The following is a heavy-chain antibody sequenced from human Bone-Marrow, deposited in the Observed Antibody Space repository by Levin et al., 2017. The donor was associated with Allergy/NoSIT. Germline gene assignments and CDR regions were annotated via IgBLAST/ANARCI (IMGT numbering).Heavy chain of an antibody. CDR2: IKPDGTDK. CDR1: GFTFSYHS. CDR3: GRGCDHYRDSSGYCPLDL. D-gene: IGHD3-22*01. V-gene: IGHV3-7*01. J-gene: IGHJ5*02. Sequence: GESLKISCAASGFTFSYHSMNWVRQAPGKGLEWVARIKPDGTDKYYADSVRGRFIISRDNGKEVFLHMSHLRVEDTAVYYCGRGCDHYRDSSGYCPLDLWGQGTLVAVSS.